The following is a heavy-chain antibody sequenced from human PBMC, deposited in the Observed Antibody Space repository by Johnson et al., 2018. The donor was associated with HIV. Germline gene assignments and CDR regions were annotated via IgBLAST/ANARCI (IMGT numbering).Heavy chain of an antibody. J-gene: IGHJ3*02. CDR1: GFTFDDYG. CDR2: INWNGGST. V-gene: IGHV3-20*04. D-gene: IGHD3-16*02. CDR3: ARDLSGWTFGGGIESEAFDI. Sequence: VQLVESGGGLVKPGGSLRLSCAASGFTFDDYGMNWVRQAPGKGLEWVSGINWNGGSTGYADSVKGRFTISRDNAKNSLYLQMNRLRAEDTALYYFARDLSGWTFGGGIESEAFDIWGQGTMVTVAS.